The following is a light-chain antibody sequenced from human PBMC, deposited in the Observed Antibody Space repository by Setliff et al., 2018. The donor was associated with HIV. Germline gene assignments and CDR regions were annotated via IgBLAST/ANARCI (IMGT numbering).Light chain of an antibody. CDR1: TSNIGTNN. V-gene: IGLV2-8*01. Sequence: QSVLTQPPSASGTPGQRVTISCSGSTSNIGTNNVNWYQHHPGKAPKLIIYGVSKRPSGVPARFSGSKSGNTASLTVSGLLPEDEADYYCSSYAGSDTLYVFGSGTKV. J-gene: IGLJ1*01. CDR3: SSYAGSDTLYV. CDR2: GVS.